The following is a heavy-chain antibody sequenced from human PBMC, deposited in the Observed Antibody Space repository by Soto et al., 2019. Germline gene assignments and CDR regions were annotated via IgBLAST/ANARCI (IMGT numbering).Heavy chain of an antibody. CDR3: ASFLRYLGREYYYYHYGMDV. J-gene: IGHJ6*02. V-gene: IGHV1-69*13. Sequence: ASVKVSCKASGGTFSSYAISWVRQAPGQGLEWMGGIIPIFGTANYAQKFQGRVTITADESTSTAYMELSSLRSEDTAVYYCASFLRYLGREYYYYHYGMDVWGQGTTVTVS. CDR2: IIPIFGTA. CDR1: GGTFSSYA. D-gene: IGHD1-1*01.